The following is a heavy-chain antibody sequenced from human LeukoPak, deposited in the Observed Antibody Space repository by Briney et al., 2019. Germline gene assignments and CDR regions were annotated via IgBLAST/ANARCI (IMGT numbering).Heavy chain of an antibody. Sequence: PSETLSLTCTVSGGSISSGSYYWSWIRQPAGKGLEWIGRIYTGGSTNYNPSLKSRVTISVDTSKNQFSLQLNSVTPEDTAVYYCARDRPGLAMYYYDSSGQFDYWGQGTLVTVSS. CDR1: GGSISSGSYY. CDR2: IYTGGST. CDR3: ARDRPGLAMYYYDSSGQFDY. J-gene: IGHJ4*02. V-gene: IGHV4-61*02. D-gene: IGHD3-22*01.